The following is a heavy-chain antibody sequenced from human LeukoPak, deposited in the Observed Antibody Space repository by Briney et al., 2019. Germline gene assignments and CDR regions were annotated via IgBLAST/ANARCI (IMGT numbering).Heavy chain of an antibody. V-gene: IGHV3-48*02. CDR3: ARDFPRYGGNSAFDV. D-gene: IGHD4-23*01. CDR2: ISSSNSTI. J-gene: IGHJ3*01. CDR1: GFTFSSYS. Sequence: PGGSLRLSCAASGFTFSSYSMNWVRQAPGKGLECVSYISSSNSTIYYADSVKGRFTISRDNAKNSLHLQMNSLRDEDTAVYYCARDFPRYGGNSAFDVWGQGTMVTVSS.